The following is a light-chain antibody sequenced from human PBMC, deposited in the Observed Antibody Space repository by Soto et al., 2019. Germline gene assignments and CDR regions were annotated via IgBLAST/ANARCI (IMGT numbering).Light chain of an antibody. CDR2: ANR. V-gene: IGLV1-40*01. CDR3: CSYAGPSTI. J-gene: IGLJ2*01. Sequence: QSVLTQPPSVSGAPGQRVTISCTGSSSSIGGGYDVHWYQQIPGRAPKLLIYANRNRPSGVPDRFSGSKSGTSASLAITGLQTEDEADYYCCSYAGPSTIFGGGTKVTVL. CDR1: SSSIGGGYD.